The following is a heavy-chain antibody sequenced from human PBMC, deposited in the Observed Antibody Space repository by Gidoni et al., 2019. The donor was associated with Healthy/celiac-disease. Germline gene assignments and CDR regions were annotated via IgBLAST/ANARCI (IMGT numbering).Heavy chain of an antibody. D-gene: IGHD4-17*01. CDR3: ARGNHDYGDYPFDY. CDR2: IIPIFGTA. Sequence: QVQLVQSGAEVKKPGSSVKVSCKASGGTLSSYAISWLRQAPGQGLEGMGVIIPIFGTANYAQKFQGRVTITADESTSTAYMELSSLRSEDTAVYYCARGNHDYGDYPFDYWGQGTLVTVSS. CDR1: GGTLSSYA. J-gene: IGHJ4*02. V-gene: IGHV1-69*01.